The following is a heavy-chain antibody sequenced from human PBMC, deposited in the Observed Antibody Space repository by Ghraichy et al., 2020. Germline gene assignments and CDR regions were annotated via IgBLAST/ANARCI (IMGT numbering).Heavy chain of an antibody. Sequence: ASVKVSCKASGYSFISYGITWVRQAPGQGLEWMGWITTKSGNTQYAQKLQGRVIITTETSTDTAYMELRSLRFDDTAVYYCARGVNWLDPWGQGTLVTVSS. V-gene: IGHV1-18*01. CDR1: GYSFISYG. CDR3: ARGVNWLDP. CDR2: ITTKSGNT. J-gene: IGHJ5*02.